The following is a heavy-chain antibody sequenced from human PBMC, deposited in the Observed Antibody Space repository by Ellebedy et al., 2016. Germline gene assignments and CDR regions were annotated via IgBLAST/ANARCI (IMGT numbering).Heavy chain of an antibody. D-gene: IGHD2-8*01. J-gene: IGHJ4*02. Sequence: GGSLRLSCAASGFTFSDYAMHWIRQAPGKGPEWVSVISNDGSDKYYAASVKGRFTISRDNSRDTLHLQMNSLRDEDTAVYYCVTEVYTGYFDWWGQGTLVTVSS. CDR3: VTEVYTGYFDW. V-gene: IGHV3-30*04. CDR2: ISNDGSDK. CDR1: GFTFSDYA.